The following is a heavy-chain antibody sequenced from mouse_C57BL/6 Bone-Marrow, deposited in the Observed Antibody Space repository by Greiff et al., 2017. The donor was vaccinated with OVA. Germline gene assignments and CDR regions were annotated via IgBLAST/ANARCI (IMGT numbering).Heavy chain of an antibody. CDR2: IYPRSGNT. Sequence: QVQLQQSGAELARPGASVKLSCKASGYTFTSYGISWVKQRTGQGLEWIGEIYPRSGNTYYNEKFKGKATLTADKSSSTAYMELRSLTSEDSAVYFCARSKLLTTVVATFDYWGQGTTLTVSS. J-gene: IGHJ2*01. V-gene: IGHV1-81*01. CDR3: ARSKLLTTVVATFDY. CDR1: GYTFTSYG. D-gene: IGHD1-1*01.